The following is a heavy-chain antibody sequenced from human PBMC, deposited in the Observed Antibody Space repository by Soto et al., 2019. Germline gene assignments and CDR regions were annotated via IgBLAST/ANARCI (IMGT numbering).Heavy chain of an antibody. CDR3: ARGRNYYDSSGYYFDY. Sequence: SLILCFAASGLTFSVYAMHLVRQAPGKGLEWVAVISYDGSDKYYAGSVKGRFTVSRDNSKNTQYLQMNSLRAEDTAVYYCARGRNYYDSSGYYFDYWGQGALVTVSS. CDR1: GLTFSVYA. J-gene: IGHJ4*02. CDR2: ISYDGSDK. V-gene: IGHV3-30-3*01. D-gene: IGHD3-22*01.